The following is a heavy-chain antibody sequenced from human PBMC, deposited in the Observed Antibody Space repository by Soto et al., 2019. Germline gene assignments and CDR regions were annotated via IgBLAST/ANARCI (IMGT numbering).Heavy chain of an antibody. J-gene: IGHJ6*02. CDR1: GYTFSTDG. CDR2: ISAYNGNK. D-gene: IGHD5-12*01. V-gene: IGHV1-18*01. CDR3: SRSYDEYGMDV. Sequence: GSVMVSCKAAGYTFSTDGINWVRQAPGQGLEWMGWISAYNGNKKYEQKVEGRVTMTTDTSTTTAYTELRSLRSDETAVYYCSRSYDEYGMDVWGQGTRVNVSS.